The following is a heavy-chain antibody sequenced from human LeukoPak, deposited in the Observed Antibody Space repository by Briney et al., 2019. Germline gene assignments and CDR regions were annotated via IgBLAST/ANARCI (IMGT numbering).Heavy chain of an antibody. D-gene: IGHD2-2*01. J-gene: IGHJ4*02. Sequence: GGSLGLSCAASGFTFSSYAMSWVRQAPGKGLEWVSAISGSGGSTYYADSVKGRFTISRDNSKNTLYLQMNSLRVEDTAVYYCAKGGLGCSSTSCFDYWGQGTLVTVSS. CDR2: ISGSGGST. CDR1: GFTFSSYA. V-gene: IGHV3-23*01. CDR3: AKGGLGCSSTSCFDY.